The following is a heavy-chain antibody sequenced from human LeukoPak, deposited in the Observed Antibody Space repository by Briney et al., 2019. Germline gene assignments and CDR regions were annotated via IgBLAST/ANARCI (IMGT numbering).Heavy chain of an antibody. V-gene: IGHV3-9*01. CDR1: GFTFDDYA. J-gene: IGHJ6*03. D-gene: IGHD2-15*01. CDR3: ARGAADYSYYYFYYMDV. CDR2: ISWNSGSI. Sequence: GGSLRLSCAASGFTFDDYAMHWVRQAPGKGLEWVSGISWNSGSIYYADSVKGRFTISRDNAKNSLYLQMDSLRAEDTAVYYCARGAADYSYYYFYYMDVWGKGTTLTVSS.